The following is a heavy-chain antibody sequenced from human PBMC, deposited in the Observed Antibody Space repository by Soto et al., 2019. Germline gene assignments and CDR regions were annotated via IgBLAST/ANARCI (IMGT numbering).Heavy chain of an antibody. CDR3: ASYYFGVDSFDY. D-gene: IGHD3-3*01. CDR1: GGSISSSSYY. J-gene: IGHJ4*02. CDR2: IYYSGST. V-gene: IGHV4-39*01. Sequence: SETLSLTCTVSGGSISSSSYYWGWIRQPPGKGLEWIGSIYYSGSTYYNPSLKSRVTISVDTSKNQFSLKLSSVTAADTAVYYCASYYFGVDSFDYWGQGTRVTVSS.